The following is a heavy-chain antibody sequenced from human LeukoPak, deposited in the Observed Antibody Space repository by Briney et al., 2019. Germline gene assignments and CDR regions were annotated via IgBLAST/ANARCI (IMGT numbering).Heavy chain of an antibody. CDR2: ISGSGGST. CDR3: AKGMYYDSSGYPN. CDR1: GFTFSSYA. J-gene: IGHJ4*02. Sequence: GGSLRLSCAASGFTFSSYAMSWVRQAPGKGLEWVSAISGSGGSTYYADSVKGRFTISRDNSKNTLYLQMSSLRAEDTAVYCCAKGMYYDSSGYPNWGQGTLVTVSS. V-gene: IGHV3-23*01. D-gene: IGHD3-22*01.